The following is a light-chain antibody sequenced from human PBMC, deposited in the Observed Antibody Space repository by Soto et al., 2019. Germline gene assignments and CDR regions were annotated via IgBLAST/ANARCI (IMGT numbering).Light chain of an antibody. CDR1: QGISSY. CDR2: DAS. V-gene: IGKV1-9*01. Sequence: DRVTITCRASQGISSYLGWYQQKPGKAPNLLIYDASTLHSGVPSRFSGGGSGTDFTLTICFLQPEEAYELGLRSLHSYSSAFG. CDR3: RSLHSYSSA. J-gene: IGKJ2*01.